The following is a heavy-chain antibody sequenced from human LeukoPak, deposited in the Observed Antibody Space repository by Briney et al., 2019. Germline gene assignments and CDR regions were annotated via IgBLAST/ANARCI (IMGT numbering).Heavy chain of an antibody. D-gene: IGHD6-6*01. V-gene: IGHV1-69*05. CDR1: GGTFSSYA. Sequence: SVKVSCKASGGTFSSYAISWVRQAPGQGLEWMGGIIPIFGTANYAQKFQGRVTITTDESTSTAYMELSSLRSEDTAVYYCARVAIAARPGYYYYYMDVWGKGTTVTVSS. CDR3: ARVAIAARPGYYYYYMDV. CDR2: IIPIFGTA. J-gene: IGHJ6*03.